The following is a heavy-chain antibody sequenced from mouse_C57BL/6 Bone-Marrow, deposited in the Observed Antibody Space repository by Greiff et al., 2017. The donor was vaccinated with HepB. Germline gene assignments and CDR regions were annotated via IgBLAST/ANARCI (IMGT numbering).Heavy chain of an antibody. CDR3: TRDRLLLYFDY. J-gene: IGHJ2*01. Sequence: EVQRVESGEGLVKPGGSLKLSCAASGFTFSSYAMSWVRQTPEKRLEWVAYISSGGDYIYYADTVKGRFTITRDNARNTLYLQMSSLKSEDTAMYYCTRDRLLLYFDYWGQGTTLTVSS. D-gene: IGHD1-1*01. CDR2: ISSGGDYI. CDR1: GFTFSSYA. V-gene: IGHV5-9-1*02.